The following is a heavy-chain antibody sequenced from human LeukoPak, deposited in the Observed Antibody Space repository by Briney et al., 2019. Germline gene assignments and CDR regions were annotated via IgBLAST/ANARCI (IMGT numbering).Heavy chain of an antibody. D-gene: IGHD1-26*01. CDR3: ARPLVGDALDY. CDR1: GXTFKNFA. Sequence: GGSLRLSCAVSGXTFKNFAMSWVRQAPGKGLEWVAVIWYDGSNEYYADSVKGRFTIFRDNSKNTLHLQMNSLRAEDTAVYYCARPLVGDALDYWGQGTLVTVSS. V-gene: IGHV3-33*01. CDR2: IWYDGSNE. J-gene: IGHJ4*02.